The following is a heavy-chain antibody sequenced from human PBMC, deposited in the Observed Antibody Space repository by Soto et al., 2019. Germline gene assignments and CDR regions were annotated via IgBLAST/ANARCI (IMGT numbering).Heavy chain of an antibody. D-gene: IGHD3-10*01. CDR2: INHSGST. Sequence: QVQLQQWGAGLLKPSETLSLTCAVYGGSFRGYYWSWIRQPPGKGLEWIGEINHSGSTNYNPSLKSRVTISVDTSKNQFSLKLSSVTAADTAVYYCARERTVLLWFGESSWFDPWGQGTLVTVSS. V-gene: IGHV4-34*01. CDR1: GGSFRGYY. CDR3: ARERTVLLWFGESSWFDP. J-gene: IGHJ5*02.